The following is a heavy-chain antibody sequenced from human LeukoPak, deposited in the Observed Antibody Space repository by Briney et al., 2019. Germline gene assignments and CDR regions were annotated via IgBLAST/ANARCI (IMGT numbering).Heavy chain of an antibody. CDR3: APEGSKFGYHSIHI. CDR2: IKQDGSEK. J-gene: IGHJ3*02. D-gene: IGHD5-18*01. V-gene: IGHV3-7*01. CDR1: GFAFSSYW. Sequence: GGSLRLSCAASGFAFSSYWMSWVRQAPGKGLEWVATIKQDGSEKYYVDSVKGRFTISRDNAKNSLSLQMNSLRAEDTAVYYCAPEGSKFGYHSIHIWGQGTMVTVSS.